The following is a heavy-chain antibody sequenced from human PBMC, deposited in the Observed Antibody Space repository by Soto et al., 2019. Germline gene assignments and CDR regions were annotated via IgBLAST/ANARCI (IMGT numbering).Heavy chain of an antibody. CDR3: AREYYDFWSGFEDYYYGMDV. Sequence: ASVKVSCKASGYTFTSYAMHWVRQAPGQRLEWKGWINAGNGNTKYSQKFQGRVTITRDTSASTAYMELSSLRSEDTAVYYCAREYYDFWSGFEDYYYGMDVWGQGTTVTVSS. J-gene: IGHJ6*02. CDR1: GYTFTSYA. V-gene: IGHV1-3*01. CDR2: INAGNGNT. D-gene: IGHD3-3*01.